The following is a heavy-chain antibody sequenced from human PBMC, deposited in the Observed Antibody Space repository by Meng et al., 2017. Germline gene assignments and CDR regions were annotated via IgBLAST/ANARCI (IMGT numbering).Heavy chain of an antibody. CDR3: ARALIYGDYGSYYYYYYGMDV. J-gene: IGHJ6*02. CDR1: GFTFSSYE. D-gene: IGHD4-17*01. CDR2: ISSSGSNI. Sequence: GESLKISCAASGFTFSSYEMNWVRQAPGKGLEWVSYISSSGSNIYYADSVKGRFTISRDNAKNSLYLQMNSLRAEDTAVYYCARALIYGDYGSYYYYYYGMDVWGQGTTVTVSS. V-gene: IGHV3-48*03.